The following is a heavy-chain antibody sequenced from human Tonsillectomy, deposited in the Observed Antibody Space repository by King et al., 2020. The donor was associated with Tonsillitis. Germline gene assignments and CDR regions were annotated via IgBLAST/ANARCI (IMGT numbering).Heavy chain of an antibody. D-gene: IGHD3-3*01. CDR1: GGSITTSVNY. Sequence: QLQESGPGLVKPSQTLSLTCTVSGGSITTSVNYWSWIRQPAGKGLEWIGRVFARGCTDYNPSRKSRVTMSIDTSKNQFSLRLNSLTAADTAVYYCEGEWSWGQGTLVTVSS. V-gene: IGHV4-61*02. CDR3: EGEWS. J-gene: IGHJ4*02. CDR2: VFARGCT.